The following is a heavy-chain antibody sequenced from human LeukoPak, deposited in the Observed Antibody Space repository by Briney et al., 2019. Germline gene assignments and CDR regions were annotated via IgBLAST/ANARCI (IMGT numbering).Heavy chain of an antibody. J-gene: IGHJ4*02. CDR2: MNPNSGNT. D-gene: IGHD6-6*01. Sequence: ASVKVSCKASGYTFTSYDINWVRQATGQGVEWMGWMNPNSGNTGYAQKFQGRVTMTRNTSISTAYMELSSLRSEDTAVYYCARTAIVTPRRPTPIAARPRGPFGYWGQGTLVTVSS. V-gene: IGHV1-8*01. CDR3: ARTAIVTPRRPTPIAARPRGPFGY. CDR1: GYTFTSYD.